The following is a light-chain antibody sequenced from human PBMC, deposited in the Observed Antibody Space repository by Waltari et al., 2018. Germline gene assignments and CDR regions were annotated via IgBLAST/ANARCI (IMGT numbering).Light chain of an antibody. CDR1: QSIDSW. Sequence: DFVMTQSPSTLSASVGDRVTITCRASQSIDSWLAWYQQKPGKAPKLLIYDASSLERGVPSRFSGSGSGTEFTLTISSLQPDDFATYYCQQYNSDSQNFGQGTKVEIK. CDR2: DAS. CDR3: QQYNSDSQN. V-gene: IGKV1-5*01. J-gene: IGKJ1*01.